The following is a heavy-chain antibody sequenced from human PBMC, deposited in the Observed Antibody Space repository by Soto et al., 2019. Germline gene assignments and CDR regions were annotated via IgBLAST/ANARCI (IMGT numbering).Heavy chain of an antibody. V-gene: IGHV1-18*04. CDR1: GYTFTSYG. D-gene: IGHD3-16*02. J-gene: IGHJ3*02. Sequence: GASVKVSCKASGYTFTSYGISWVRQAPGQGLEWMGWISAYNGNTNYAQKLHGRVTMTTDTSTSTAYMELRSLRSDDTAVYYCARGVSTAESYYDYVWGSYRYTSRAFDIWGQGTMVTVSS. CDR2: ISAYNGNT. CDR3: ARGVSTAESYYDYVWGSYRYTSRAFDI.